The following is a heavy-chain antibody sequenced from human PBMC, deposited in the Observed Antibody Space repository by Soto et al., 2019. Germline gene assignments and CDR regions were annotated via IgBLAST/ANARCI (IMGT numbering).Heavy chain of an antibody. CDR2: IYYSGST. V-gene: IGHV4-31*03. CDR1: GGSIRSGGYY. D-gene: IGHD5-18*01. J-gene: IGHJ6*02. Sequence: SETLSLTCTVSGGSIRSGGYYWSWVRQSPRRGLEWVGNIYYSGSTYYNPSLKSRLTISVDTSKNQFSLNLSSVTAADTAVYYCARDRLMATAGAARHYFGLDVWGQGTTVTVSS. CDR3: ARDRLMATAGAARHYFGLDV.